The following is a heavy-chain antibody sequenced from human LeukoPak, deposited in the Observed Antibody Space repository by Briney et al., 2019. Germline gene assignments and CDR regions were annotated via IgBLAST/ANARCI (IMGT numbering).Heavy chain of an antibody. CDR2: IYYSGST. CDR3: ARGHRYSYGSWFPWTPSDHPDY. J-gene: IGHJ4*02. Sequence: PSETLSLTCTVSGGSISSSSYYWGWIRQPPGKGLEWIGSIYYSGSTYYNPSLKSRVTISVDTSKNQFSLKLSSVTAADTAVYYCARGHRYSYGSWFPWTPSDHPDYWGQGTLVTVSS. D-gene: IGHD5-18*01. CDR1: GGSISSSSYY. V-gene: IGHV4-39*01.